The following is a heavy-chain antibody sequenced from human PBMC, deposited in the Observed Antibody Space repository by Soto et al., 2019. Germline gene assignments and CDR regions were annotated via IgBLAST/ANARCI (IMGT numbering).Heavy chain of an antibody. CDR3: ATYRYAGYEYEY. CDR2: IRQDGNEK. Sequence: PGGSLRLPCAASGFTSGTYWMSWVRQAPGKGLEWVANIRQDGNEKYYADSVRGRFTISRDNAKNSLYLQMHGLRVEDTAIYYCATYRYAGYEYEYWGQGTLVTVSA. J-gene: IGHJ4*02. D-gene: IGHD5-12*01. CDR1: GFTSGTYW. V-gene: IGHV3-7*03.